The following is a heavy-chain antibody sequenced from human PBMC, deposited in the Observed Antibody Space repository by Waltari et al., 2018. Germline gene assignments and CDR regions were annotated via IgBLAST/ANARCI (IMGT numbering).Heavy chain of an antibody. Sequence: QVQLVESGGGVVQPGRSLRLSCAASGFTFSSYGMHWVHQAPGKGLEWGAVIWYDGSNKYYADSVKGRFTISRDNSKNTLYLQMNSLRAEDTAVYYCASGSGRLVGYFDYWGQGTLVTVSS. CDR3: ASGSGRLVGYFDY. CDR2: IWYDGSNK. CDR1: GFTFSSYG. V-gene: IGHV3-33*01. J-gene: IGHJ4*02. D-gene: IGHD3-9*01.